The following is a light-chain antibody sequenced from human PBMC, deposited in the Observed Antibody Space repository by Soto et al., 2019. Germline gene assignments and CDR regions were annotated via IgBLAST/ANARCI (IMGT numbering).Light chain of an antibody. V-gene: IGKV1-27*01. CDR2: AAS. CDR3: QEYNSAPFT. Sequence: DIQMTQSPSSLSASVGDRVTITCRASQGISDSLAWFQQKPGKVPKLLIYAASTLQSGVPSRFGGRGSGTDFTLTISSLQPEDVATYYCQEYNSAPFTFGPGTKVDIK. J-gene: IGKJ3*01. CDR1: QGISDS.